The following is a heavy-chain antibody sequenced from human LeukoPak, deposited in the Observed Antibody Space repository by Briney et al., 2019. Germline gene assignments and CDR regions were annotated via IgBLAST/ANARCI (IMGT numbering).Heavy chain of an antibody. CDR2: ISSDGNNK. V-gene: IGHV3-30-3*01. CDR3: AREPPTYYDILTGQLDY. J-gene: IGHJ4*02. CDR1: GFPFNNYA. Sequence: GGSLRLSCAASGFPFNNYALHRVRQAPGKGLERVAVISSDGNNKYYTASVKDRFIIYRDNSKNTLYLQMNRLRTEDTAVYYCAREPPTYYDILTGQLDYWGQGTLVTVSS. D-gene: IGHD3-9*01.